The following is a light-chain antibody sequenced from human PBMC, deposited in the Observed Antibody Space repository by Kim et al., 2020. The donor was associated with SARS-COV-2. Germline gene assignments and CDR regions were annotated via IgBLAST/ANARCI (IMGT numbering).Light chain of an antibody. CDR3: QTWGTGV. V-gene: IGLV4-69*01. CDR1: SGHSSYA. CDR2: LNSDGSH. J-gene: IGLJ2*01. Sequence: QPVLTQSPSASASLGASVKLTCTLSSGHSSYAIAWHQQQPEKGPRYLMKLNSDGSHSKGDGIPDRFSGSSSGAERYLTISSLQSEDEADYYCQTWGTGVFGGGTQLTDL.